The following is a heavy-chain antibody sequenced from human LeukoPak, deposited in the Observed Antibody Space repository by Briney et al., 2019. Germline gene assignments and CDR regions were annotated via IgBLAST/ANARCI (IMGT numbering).Heavy chain of an antibody. CDR3: ARVLYGSRVNVIDS. CDR2: MNEYGSEK. CDR1: GFTFSNYW. Sequence: PGGSLRLSCAASGFTFSNYWINWVRQAPGKGLGWVANMNEYGSEKYYVDSVRGRFTISRDNAENSLFLHMNSLRVEDTAVYRCARVLYGSRVNVIDSWGPGTLVTVSS. J-gene: IGHJ4*02. V-gene: IGHV3-7*01. D-gene: IGHD2-2*01.